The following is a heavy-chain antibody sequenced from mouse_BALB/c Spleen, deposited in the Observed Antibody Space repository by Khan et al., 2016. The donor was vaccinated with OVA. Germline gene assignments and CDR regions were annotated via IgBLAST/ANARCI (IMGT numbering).Heavy chain of an antibody. CDR1: GYSFTNYG. CDR2: INTYTGEP. J-gene: IGHJ4*01. D-gene: IGHD2-14*01. CDR3: ARVGYNGTMDY. Sequence: VQLKQSGPELKKPGETVKISCKASGYSFTNYGMNWVKLAPGKGLKWMGWINTYTGEPTYADVFKGRFAFSLETSVSTAYLQINYLKNEDTATYFCARVGYNGTMDYWGQGTSVTVPS. V-gene: IGHV9-3-1*01.